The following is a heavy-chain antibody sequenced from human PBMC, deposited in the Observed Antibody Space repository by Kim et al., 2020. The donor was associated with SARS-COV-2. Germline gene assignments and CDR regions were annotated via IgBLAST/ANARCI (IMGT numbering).Heavy chain of an antibody. J-gene: IGHJ6*02. CDR3: ARKLLWFGDNGMDV. D-gene: IGHD3-10*01. Sequence: GGSLRLSCAASGFSVSTNDMSWVRQAPGKGLEWVATIFGSGATYFADSAKGRFTISRDNSKNTLYLQMNSLRAEDTAAYHCARKLLWFGDNGMDVWRQGT. CDR2: IFGSGAT. CDR1: GFSVSTND. V-gene: IGHV3-53*01.